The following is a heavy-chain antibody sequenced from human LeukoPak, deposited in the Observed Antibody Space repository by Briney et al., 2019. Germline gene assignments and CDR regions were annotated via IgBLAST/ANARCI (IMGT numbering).Heavy chain of an antibody. V-gene: IGHV4-39*01. Sequence: SETLSLTCTVSGGSISSSSYYWGWIRQPPGKGLEWIGSIYYSGSTYYNPSLKSRVTISVDTSKNQFSLKLSSVTAADTAVYYCASLYDSSGYGSYHFDYWGQGTLVTVSS. CDR2: IYYSGST. CDR3: ASLYDSSGYGSYHFDY. D-gene: IGHD3-22*01. J-gene: IGHJ4*02. CDR1: GGSISSSSYY.